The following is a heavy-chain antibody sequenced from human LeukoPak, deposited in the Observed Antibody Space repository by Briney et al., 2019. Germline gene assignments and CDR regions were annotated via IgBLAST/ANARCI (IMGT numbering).Heavy chain of an antibody. CDR1: GYTFATYW. Sequence: PGESLKISCKGSGYTFATYWIGWVRQMPGEGLVWVGFTYPGDPASNTRYSPSFQGQVTISVDKSISTAYLQWTSLKASDTAKYYCARQYYDYIWGSYTANRYFDYWGQGTLVTVSS. CDR2: TYPGDPASNT. V-gene: IGHV5-51*01. D-gene: IGHD3-16*01. CDR3: ARQYYDYIWGSYTANRYFDY. J-gene: IGHJ4*02.